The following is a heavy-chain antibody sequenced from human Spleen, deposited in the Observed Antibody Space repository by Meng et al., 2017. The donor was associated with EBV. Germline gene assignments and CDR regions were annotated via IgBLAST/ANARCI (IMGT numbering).Heavy chain of an antibody. Sequence: QVRLGRMGVEVEKPRASVTVSGKASGYTFIHYGINWVRQAPGQGLEWMGWVSPYNGYTSYAQNLKGRVTMTTDTSTNTAYMTLRSLRSDDTAVYYCARDRSEMAGSWGGYWGQGSLVTVSS. D-gene: IGHD5-24*01. CDR2: VSPYNGYT. CDR3: ARDRSEMAGSWGGY. J-gene: IGHJ4*01. V-gene: IGHV1-18*01. CDR1: GYTFIHYG.